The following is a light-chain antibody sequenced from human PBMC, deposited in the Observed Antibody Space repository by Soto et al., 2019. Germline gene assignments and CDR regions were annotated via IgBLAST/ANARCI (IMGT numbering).Light chain of an antibody. J-gene: IGKJ1*01. CDR1: QSLVYSDGGTY. Sequence: DVVMTQSPLSLPVTLGQPASISCRSSQSLVYSDGGTYLTWFQQRPGQSPRRLIFEVSNRDSGVPDRFSGSGSGTDFTLKISRVEPEDVGIYYCMQGTHWPWTFGQGTKVEIK. CDR3: MQGTHWPWT. CDR2: EVS. V-gene: IGKV2-30*01.